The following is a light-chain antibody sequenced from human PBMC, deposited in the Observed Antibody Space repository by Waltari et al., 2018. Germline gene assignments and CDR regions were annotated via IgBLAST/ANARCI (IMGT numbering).Light chain of an antibody. V-gene: IGKV3-20*01. Sequence: EIVLTQSPGTASLSPGERVTLSCRASQRVGSSILAWYQQKPGQAPRLVIYRSSRRATGIPDRFSGSGSGTDFSLTISRLEPEDFAVYYCQQHGTLPATFGQGPRWKSN. CDR2: RSS. CDR3: QQHGTLPAT. CDR1: QRVGSSI. J-gene: IGKJ1*01.